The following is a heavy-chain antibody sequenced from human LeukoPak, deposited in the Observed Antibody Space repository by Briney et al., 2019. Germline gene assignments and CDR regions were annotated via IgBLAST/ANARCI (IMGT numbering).Heavy chain of an antibody. CDR2: ITGGGERT. D-gene: IGHD5-24*01. V-gene: IGHV3-23*01. CDR1: GFTLSEYA. CDR3: AKDLVARYGVYDAFDV. Sequence: GGSLRLSCAASGFTLSEYAMNWVRQAPGKGLEWVSHITGGGERTYFAASVKGRFTMSRNNSKNTLYLQMSSLRAEDTAVYYFAKDLVARYGVYDAFDVLGQGTMVSVS. J-gene: IGHJ3*01.